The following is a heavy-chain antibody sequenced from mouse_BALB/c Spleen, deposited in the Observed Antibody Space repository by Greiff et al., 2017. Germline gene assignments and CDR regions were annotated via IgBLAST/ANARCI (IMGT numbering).Heavy chain of an antibody. J-gene: IGHJ1*01. D-gene: IGHD1-1*01. CDR3: ARQDGSGYWYFDV. CDR1: GFTFSSYG. Sequence: EVQLVESGGDLVKPGGSLKLSCAASGFTFSSYGMSWVRQTPDKRLEWVATISSGGSYTYYPDSVKGRFTISRDNDKNTLYLQMSSLKSEDTAMYYCARQDGSGYWYFDVWGEGTTVTVSS. CDR2: ISSGGSYT. V-gene: IGHV5-6*01.